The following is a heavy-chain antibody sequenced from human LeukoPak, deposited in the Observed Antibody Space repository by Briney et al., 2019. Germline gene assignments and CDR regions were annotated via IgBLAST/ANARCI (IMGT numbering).Heavy chain of an antibody. CDR3: ARGKRGIAAAFLYYYYYMDV. CDR2: INPNSGGT. CDR1: GYTFTGYS. D-gene: IGHD6-13*01. Sequence: ASVKVSCKASGYTFTGYSMHWVRQAPGQGLEWMGRINPNSGGTNLAQKFQGRATMIRDTSISTAYMELSRLRFDDTAVYYCARGKRGIAAAFLYYYYYMDVWGKGTTVTVSS. J-gene: IGHJ6*03. V-gene: IGHV1-2*06.